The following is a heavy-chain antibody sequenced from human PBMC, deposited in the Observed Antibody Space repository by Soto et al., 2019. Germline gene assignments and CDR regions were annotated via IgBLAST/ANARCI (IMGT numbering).Heavy chain of an antibody. Sequence: GASVKFSCKASGYTFTGYYMHWVRQAPGQGLEWMGWINPNSGGTNYAQKFQGWVTMTRDTSISTAYMELSRLRSDDTAVYYCAREDTAMGYNWFDPWGQGTLVTVSS. CDR1: GYTFTGYY. D-gene: IGHD5-18*01. V-gene: IGHV1-2*04. CDR2: INPNSGGT. CDR3: AREDTAMGYNWFDP. J-gene: IGHJ5*02.